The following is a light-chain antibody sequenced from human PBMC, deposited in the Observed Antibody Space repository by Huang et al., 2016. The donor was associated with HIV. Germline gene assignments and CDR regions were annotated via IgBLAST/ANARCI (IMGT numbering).Light chain of an antibody. CDR2: DAS. V-gene: IGKV1-33*01. CDR3: QQYDTLPYT. Sequence: DIQVTQSPSSLSASVGDRVTITCQASQDITDYLNWYQQTPGKAPKLLLSDASKLASGGPARFSGTRSGTDFTLTITSLQPEDIATYYCQQYDTLPYTFGQGTKLEI. CDR1: QDITDY. J-gene: IGKJ2*01.